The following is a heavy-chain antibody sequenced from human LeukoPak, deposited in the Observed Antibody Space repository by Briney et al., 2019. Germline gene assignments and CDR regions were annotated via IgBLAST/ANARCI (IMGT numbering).Heavy chain of an antibody. Sequence: GGSLGLSCAASGFTFSSYAMSWVRQAPGKGLEWVSAISGSGGSTYYADSVKGRFTISRDNSKNTLYLQMNSLRAEDTAVYYCAIQPPGNSSSWYRGSYYYYYYMDVWGKGTTVTVSS. D-gene: IGHD6-13*01. CDR1: GFTFSSYA. CDR3: AIQPPGNSSSWYRGSYYYYYYMDV. J-gene: IGHJ6*03. CDR2: ISGSGGST. V-gene: IGHV3-23*01.